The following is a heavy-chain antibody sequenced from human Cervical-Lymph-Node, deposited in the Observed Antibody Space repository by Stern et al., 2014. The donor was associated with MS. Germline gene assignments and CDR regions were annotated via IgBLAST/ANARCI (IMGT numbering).Heavy chain of an antibody. CDR3: ARANQLRFENFHGIDV. CDR1: GYSFNSYG. CDR2: ISTYNGNT. Sequence: QVQLVESGPEVKKPGASVTVSCKASGYSFNSYGISWVRQAPGQGLEWMGRISTYNGNTDYAQKIQGRVTMTTDTSTGTAYMELRSLRSGDTDVYYCARANQLRFENFHGIDVWGQGTTVIVSS. V-gene: IGHV1-18*01. J-gene: IGHJ6*02. D-gene: IGHD3-3*01.